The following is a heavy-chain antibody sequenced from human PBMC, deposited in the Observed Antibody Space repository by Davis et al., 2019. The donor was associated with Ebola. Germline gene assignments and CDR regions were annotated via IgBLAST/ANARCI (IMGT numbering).Heavy chain of an antibody. J-gene: IGHJ5*02. Sequence: ASVQVSCKASKYTLTEFSVHWVRQAPAQGLEWMGIINPSGGSTTYAQKFQGRVTMTRDTSTSTVYMELSSLRSEDTAVYYCARGKWFDPWGQGTLVSVTS. CDR1: KYTLTEFS. V-gene: IGHV1-46*01. CDR2: INPSGGST. CDR3: ARGKWFDP.